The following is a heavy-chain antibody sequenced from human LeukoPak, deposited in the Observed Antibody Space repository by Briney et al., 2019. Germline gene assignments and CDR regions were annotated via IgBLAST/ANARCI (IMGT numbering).Heavy chain of an antibody. CDR1: GYTFTGYY. CDR3: ARGEYCGGDCYLNDY. J-gene: IGHJ4*02. D-gene: IGHD2-21*02. V-gene: IGHV1-2*02. CDR2: INPNSGGT. Sequence: GASVKVSCKASGYTFTGYYMHWVRQAPGQGLEWMGWINPNSGGTNYAQKFQGRVTMTRDTSISTAYMEPSRLRSDDTAVYYCARGEYCGGDCYLNDYWGQGTLVTVSS.